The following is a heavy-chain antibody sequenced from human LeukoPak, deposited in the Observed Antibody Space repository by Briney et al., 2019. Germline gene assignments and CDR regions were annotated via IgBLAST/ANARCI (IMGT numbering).Heavy chain of an antibody. Sequence: GESLKTPCRGLEYSFSSSIIAGGRQTPGKGLEWWGIIYPGDSDTTYSPSVQGQVTISADKSISTAYLQWSSLKASDTAMYYCARAGYSSGWFVPFDLWGQGTLVTVSS. V-gene: IGHV5-51*01. D-gene: IGHD6-19*01. CDR1: EYSFSSSI. J-gene: IGHJ4*02. CDR2: IYPGDSDT. CDR3: ARAGYSSGWFVPFDL.